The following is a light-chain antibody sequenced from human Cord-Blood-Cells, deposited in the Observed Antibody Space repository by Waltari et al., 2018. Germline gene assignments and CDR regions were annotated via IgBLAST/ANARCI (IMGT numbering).Light chain of an antibody. J-gene: IGLJ3*02. Sequence: QSALTQPASVSGSPGQSITLSCTGTSSDVGGYNYVSWYQQHPGKAPKIMLYGVSNRPAGVSNRFSGSKSGNTASLTISGLQAEDEAEYYCSAYTSSSTWVFGGGTKLTVL. CDR3: SAYTSSSTWV. CDR1: SSDVGGYNY. CDR2: GVS. V-gene: IGLV2-14*01.